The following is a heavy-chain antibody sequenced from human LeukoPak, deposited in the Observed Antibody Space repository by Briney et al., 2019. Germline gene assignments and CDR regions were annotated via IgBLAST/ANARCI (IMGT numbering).Heavy chain of an antibody. V-gene: IGHV2-5*01. CDR1: GFPLRTSGGG. CDR2: IYWNDDK. CDR3: AHTVMRSWYSDWFDP. Sequence: SGPTQAKPTQTLTLTYTFSGFPLRTSGGGVGWIRQPPGKALEWLAFIYWNDDKRYSPSLKSRLTITKDTSKNQVVLTMTNMDPVDTATYYYAHTVMRSWYSDWFDPWGQGTLVTVSS. J-gene: IGHJ5*02. D-gene: IGHD6-13*01.